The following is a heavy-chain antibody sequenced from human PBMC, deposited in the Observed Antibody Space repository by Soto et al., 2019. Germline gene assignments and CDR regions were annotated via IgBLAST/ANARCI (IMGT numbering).Heavy chain of an antibody. V-gene: IGHV1-69*02. CDR1: GGTFSSYT. Sequence: ASVKVSCKASGGTFSSYTISWVRQAPGQGLEWMGRIIPILGIANYAQKFQGRVTITADKSTSTAYMELSSLRSEDTAVYYCARGAIWGGSYHQPEIDYYYYGMDVWGQGTTVTVSS. CDR3: ARGAIWGGSYHQPEIDYYYYGMDV. J-gene: IGHJ6*02. D-gene: IGHD1-26*01. CDR2: IIPILGIA.